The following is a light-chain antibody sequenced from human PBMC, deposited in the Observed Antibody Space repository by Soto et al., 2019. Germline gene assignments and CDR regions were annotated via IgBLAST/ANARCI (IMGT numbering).Light chain of an antibody. CDR1: QYISTY. J-gene: IGKJ1*01. CDR3: QQSYTTPRT. CDR2: SAS. V-gene: IGKV1-39*01. Sequence: DIQMTQSPSSLSASVGDRVTITCRASQYISTYLNWYRQKSGKAPEVLIYSASTLQSGVPSRFSGRGSGTDFTLTIIGLQSEDFATDYCQQSYTTPRTFGAGTKVAIK.